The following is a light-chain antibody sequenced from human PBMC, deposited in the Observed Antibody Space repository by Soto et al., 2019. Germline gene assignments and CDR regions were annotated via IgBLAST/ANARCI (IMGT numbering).Light chain of an antibody. V-gene: IGKV3-11*01. CDR2: DAS. CDR1: QSVGSY. Sequence: EIVFTQSPATLSFSPGERATLSCRASQSVGSYLAWYQQKPGQAPRLLISDASNRATGIPARFSGSGSGTDFTLTTSSLEPEDFAVYYCQQRSDWPPLTFGGGTKVDIK. J-gene: IGKJ4*01. CDR3: QQRSDWPPLT.